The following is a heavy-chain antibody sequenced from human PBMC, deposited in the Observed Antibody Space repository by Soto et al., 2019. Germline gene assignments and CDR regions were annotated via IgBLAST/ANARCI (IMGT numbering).Heavy chain of an antibody. V-gene: IGHV1-18*01. CDR2: VNDNNVHT. J-gene: IGHJ6*04. D-gene: IGHD2-8*01. Sequence: SVKVACKDSGFTCSKYGLNCVLQGRLQGRDWMGCVNDNNVHTNYAQNLHGIDSMTTDTSTSTAYMELRGLKFDDTAVYYCARDIESVTAKHCFYYYAMDVWGKGTTVTVSS. CDR1: GFTCSKYG. CDR3: ARDIESVTAKHCFYYYAMDV.